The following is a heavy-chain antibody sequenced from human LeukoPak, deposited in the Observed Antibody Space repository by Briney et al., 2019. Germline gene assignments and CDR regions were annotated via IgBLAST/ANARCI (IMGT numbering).Heavy chain of an antibody. CDR1: GGSISSDY. J-gene: IGHJ4*02. CDR3: AQSADGYKFDN. V-gene: IGHV4-59*01. Sequence: SETLSLTCTGSGGSISSDYWSWIRQPPGQGLEWIGHIYYTGSTTYNPSLKSRVAISIDTSRNRFSLKVSSVTAADTAMYYCAQSADGYKFDNWGQGTLVTVSS. CDR2: IYYTGST. D-gene: IGHD5-24*01.